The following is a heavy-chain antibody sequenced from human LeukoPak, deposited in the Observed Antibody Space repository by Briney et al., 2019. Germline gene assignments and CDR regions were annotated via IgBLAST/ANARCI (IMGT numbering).Heavy chain of an antibody. CDR3: ARDLQLAHWFDP. D-gene: IGHD6-6*01. Sequence: PGGSLRLSCAASGFTFSTYRMSWVRQAPGKGLEWVANIKQDGSEKHYVDSVKGRFTISRDNAKNSLYLQMNSLRAEDTAVYYCARDLQLAHWFDPWGQGTLVTVSS. V-gene: IGHV3-7*01. J-gene: IGHJ5*02. CDR2: IKQDGSEK. CDR1: GFTFSTYR.